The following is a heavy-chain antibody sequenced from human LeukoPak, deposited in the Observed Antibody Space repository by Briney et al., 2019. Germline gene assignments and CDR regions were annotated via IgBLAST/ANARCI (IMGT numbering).Heavy chain of an antibody. CDR2: ISYDGSDI. CDR3: VRDIIYGADFSDV. D-gene: IGHD4-17*01. J-gene: IGHJ6*04. V-gene: IGHV3-30*04. Sequence: GRSLILSCAASGFSFSTYAMHWVRQAPGKGLEWVAFISYDGSDIYYADSVKGRFTVSRDNSKNTLFLQVHNLRPDDTAVFYCVRDIIYGADFSDVWGKGTTVTVSS. CDR1: GFSFSTYA.